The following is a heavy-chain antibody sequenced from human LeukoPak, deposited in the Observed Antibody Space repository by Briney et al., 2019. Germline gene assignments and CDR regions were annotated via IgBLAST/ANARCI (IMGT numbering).Heavy chain of an antibody. CDR1: GFTFSSYA. Sequence: GGSLRLSCAASGFTFSSYAMYWVRQAPGKGLEWVAVISYDGSNKYYADSVKGRFTISRDNSKNTLYLQMNSLRAEDTAVYYCAREKSKWLRLRPFDYWGQGTLVTVSS. V-gene: IGHV3-30*14. D-gene: IGHD5-12*01. J-gene: IGHJ4*02. CDR2: ISYDGSNK. CDR3: AREKSKWLRLRPFDY.